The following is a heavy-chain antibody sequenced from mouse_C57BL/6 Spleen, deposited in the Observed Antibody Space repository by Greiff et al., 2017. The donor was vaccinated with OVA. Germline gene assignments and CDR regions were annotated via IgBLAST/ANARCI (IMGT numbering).Heavy chain of an antibody. CDR1: GFTFSSYG. V-gene: IGHV5-6*01. D-gene: IGHD1-1*01. CDR2: ISSGGSYT. J-gene: IGHJ2*01. Sequence: EVHLVESGGDLVKPGGSLKLSCAASGFTFSSYGMSWVRQTPDKRLEWVATISSGGSYTYYPDSVKGRFTISRDNAKNTLYLQMSSLKSEDTAMYYCARHPGSSHYLDYWGQGTTLTVSS. CDR3: ARHPGSSHYLDY.